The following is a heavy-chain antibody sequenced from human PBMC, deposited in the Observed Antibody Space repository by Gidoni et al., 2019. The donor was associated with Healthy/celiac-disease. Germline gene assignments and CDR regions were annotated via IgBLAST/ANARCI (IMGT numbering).Heavy chain of an antibody. CDR3: ARDGVTGTTGPYYYYYGMDV. V-gene: IGHV3-33*01. CDR2: IWYDGSNK. D-gene: IGHD1-7*01. J-gene: IGHJ6*02. Sequence: QVQLVESGGGVVQPGRSLRLSCAASGFTFSRSGMHWVRQAPGKGLEGVAVIWYDGSNKYYADSVKGRFTISRDNSKNTLYLQMNSLRAEDTAVYYCARDGVTGTTGPYYYYYGMDVWGQGTTVTVSS. CDR1: GFTFSRSG.